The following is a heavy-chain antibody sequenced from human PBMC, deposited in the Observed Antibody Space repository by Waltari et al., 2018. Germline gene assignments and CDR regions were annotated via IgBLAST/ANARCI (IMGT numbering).Heavy chain of an antibody. J-gene: IGHJ4*02. D-gene: IGHD1-26*01. Sequence: EVQLVESGGGLVQPGGSLRLSCAASGFTVSSNYMSWVRQAPGKGLEWVSVIYSGGSTYYADSVKGRFTISRDNSKNTLYLQMNSLRAEDTAVYYCARVASGSYGLLDYWGQGTLVTVSS. CDR3: ARVASGSYGLLDY. V-gene: IGHV3-66*02. CDR1: GFTVSSNY. CDR2: IYSGGST.